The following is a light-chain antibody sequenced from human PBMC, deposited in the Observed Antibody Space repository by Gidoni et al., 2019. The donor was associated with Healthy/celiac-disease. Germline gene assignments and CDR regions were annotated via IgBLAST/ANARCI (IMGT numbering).Light chain of an antibody. Sequence: DIQMTQSPSSLSASVGDRVTITCQASQDISNYLNWYQQKPGKAPKLLIYDASNLETGVPSRFSGSGSGTDFTFTISSLQPEDIATYYCQQYDNLPHHFXPXTKVDIK. V-gene: IGKV1-33*01. CDR3: QQYDNLPHH. CDR1: QDISNY. J-gene: IGKJ3*01. CDR2: DAS.